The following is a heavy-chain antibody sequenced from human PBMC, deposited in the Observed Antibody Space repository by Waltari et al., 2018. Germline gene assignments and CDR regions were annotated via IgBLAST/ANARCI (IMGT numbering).Heavy chain of an antibody. D-gene: IGHD3-10*01. J-gene: IGHJ4*02. Sequence: EVQLVGSGGGLVQPGGSLRLSCAVSGFTFINNAISWVRQAPGKGLEWVSATGDGGSVTYYADSAKGRFSISRDNSKNTVYLQMNSLRAEDSALYYCARGFGELLPLDYWGQGTLVTVST. V-gene: IGHV3-23*04. CDR1: GFTFINNA. CDR3: ARGFGELLPLDY. CDR2: TGDGGSVT.